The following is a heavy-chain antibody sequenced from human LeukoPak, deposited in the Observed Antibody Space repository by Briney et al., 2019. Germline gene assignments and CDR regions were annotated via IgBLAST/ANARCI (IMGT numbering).Heavy chain of an antibody. J-gene: IGHJ6*03. Sequence: SVKVSCKASGGTFSSYAISWVRQAPGQGLEWMGGIIPIFGTANYAQKFQGRVTITTDESTSTAYMELSSLRSEDTAVYYCASTYYYGSGSYDFNYYYYMDVWGKGTTVTVSS. D-gene: IGHD3-10*01. CDR3: ASTYYYGSGSYDFNYYYYMDV. V-gene: IGHV1-69*05. CDR2: IIPIFGTA. CDR1: GGTFSSYA.